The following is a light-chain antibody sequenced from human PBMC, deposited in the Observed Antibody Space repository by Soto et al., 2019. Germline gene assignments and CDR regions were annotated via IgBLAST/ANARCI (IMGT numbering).Light chain of an antibody. CDR1: QTVSST. CDR2: GES. J-gene: IGKJ5*01. Sequence: TQTXPTRSGCPLEXXXXXXRGSQTVSSTFSWHQPRXGQALRLLIHGESXRATGVAARFSGGGSGSEFTLTITSPQSEDFTVYWCLQYNNWPLTFGPGTRLEIK. CDR3: LQYNNWPLT. V-gene: IGKV3D-15*01.